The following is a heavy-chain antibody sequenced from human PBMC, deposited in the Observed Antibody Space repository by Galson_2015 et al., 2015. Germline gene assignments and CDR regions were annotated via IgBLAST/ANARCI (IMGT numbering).Heavy chain of an antibody. V-gene: IGHV3-7*05. CDR1: GFTFRTYW. D-gene: IGHD6-19*01. J-gene: IGHJ4*02. CDR3: ARDCVWSSGWYLGY. CDR2: IKEDGSEK. Sequence: SLRLSCAASGFTFRTYWMSWVRQAPGRGLEWVANIKEDGSEKHYVDSVKGRFTISRDNAEHSLYLQMNSLRVEDTAIYYCARDCVWSSGWYLGYWGQGTLVTVSS.